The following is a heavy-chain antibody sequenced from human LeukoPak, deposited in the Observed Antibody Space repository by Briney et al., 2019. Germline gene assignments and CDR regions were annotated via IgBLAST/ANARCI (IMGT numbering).Heavy chain of an antibody. CDR2: IFHSGKT. J-gene: IGHJ4*02. V-gene: IGHV4-38-2*01. D-gene: IGHD2-21*01. CDR3: ARGDIPDF. Sequence: SETLSLTCGVSGYSISSGYYWGWIRQSPGKGLEWIGSIFHSGKTYYNLSPKSRVTISVDTSKNQFSLKLTSVTAADTAVYYCARGDIPDFWGQGTLVTVSP. CDR1: GYSISSGYY.